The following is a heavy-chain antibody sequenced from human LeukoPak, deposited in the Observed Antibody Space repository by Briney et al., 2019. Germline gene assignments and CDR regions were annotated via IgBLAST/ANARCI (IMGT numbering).Heavy chain of an antibody. D-gene: IGHD2-15*01. CDR1: GGSISSGSYY. CDR2: IYTSGST. Sequence: PSETLSLTCTVSGGSISSGSYYWSWIRQPAGKGLEWIGRIYTSGSTNYNPSLKSRVTISVDTSKNQFSLKLSSVTAADTAVYYCARGVVVVVAAPYSPYYYYYYMDVWGKGTTVTVPS. CDR3: ARGVVVVVAAPYSPYYYYYYMDV. J-gene: IGHJ6*03. V-gene: IGHV4-61*02.